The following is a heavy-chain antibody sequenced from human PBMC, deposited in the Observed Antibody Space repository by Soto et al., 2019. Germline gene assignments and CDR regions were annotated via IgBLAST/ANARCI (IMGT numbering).Heavy chain of an antibody. V-gene: IGHV1-3*01. J-gene: IGHJ4*02. CDR1: GYTFTSYA. D-gene: IGHD6-6*01. Sequence: QVQLVQSEAEVKKPGASVKVSCKASGYTFTSYAMHWVRQAPGQRLEWMGWINAGNGNTKYSQKFQGRVTITRDTSASTAYMELSSLSSEDTAVYYCARDPCGSSSALFDYWGQGTLVTVSS. CDR3: ARDPCGSSSALFDY. CDR2: INAGNGNT.